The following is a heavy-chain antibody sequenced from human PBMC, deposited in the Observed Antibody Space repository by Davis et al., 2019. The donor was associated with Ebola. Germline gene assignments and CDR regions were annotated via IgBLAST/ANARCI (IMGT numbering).Heavy chain of an antibody. V-gene: IGHV1-46*03. D-gene: IGHD3-3*01. J-gene: IGHJ6*02. Sequence: ASVTVSCKASGYTFTGYYMHWVRQAPGQGLEWMGIINPSGGSTSYAQKFQGRVTMTRDTSTSTVYMELSSLRSEDTAVYYCARGGGSGEIYYYYGMDVWGQGTTVTVSS. CDR1: GYTFTGYY. CDR2: INPSGGST. CDR3: ARGGGSGEIYYYYGMDV.